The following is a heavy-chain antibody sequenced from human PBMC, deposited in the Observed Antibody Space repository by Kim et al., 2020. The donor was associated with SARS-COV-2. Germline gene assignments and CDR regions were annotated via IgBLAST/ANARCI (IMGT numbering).Heavy chain of an antibody. CDR3: ARRLSNTSGWGSHYCDL. J-gene: IGHJ1*01. Sequence: SETLSLTCTVSGGSLSSSSYYWGWIRQPPGKGLEWIGEINHSGRTNYNPSLKSRVTISVDTSKNQFSLKLTSVTAADAALYFCARRLSNTSGWGSHYCDLWGQGILVTVSS. CDR2: INHSGRT. CDR1: GGSLSSSSYY. D-gene: IGHD3-10*01. V-gene: IGHV4-39*07.